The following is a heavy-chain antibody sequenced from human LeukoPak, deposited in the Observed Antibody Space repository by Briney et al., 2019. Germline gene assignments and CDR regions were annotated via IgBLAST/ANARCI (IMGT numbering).Heavy chain of an antibody. V-gene: IGHV5-51*01. CDR1: GYSFTSYW. CDR2: IYPGDSDT. D-gene: IGHD4-17*01. Sequence: GESLKISCKGSGYSFTSYWIGWVRQMPGKGLEWMGIIYPGDSDTRYSPSFQGQVTISADKSISTAYLQWSSLKASDTAIYYCTRPTVTTGNDYWGQGTLVTVSS. J-gene: IGHJ4*02. CDR3: TRPTVTTGNDY.